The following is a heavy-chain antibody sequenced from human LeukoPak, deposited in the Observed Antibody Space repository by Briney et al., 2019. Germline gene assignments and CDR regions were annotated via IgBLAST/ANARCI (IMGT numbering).Heavy chain of an antibody. CDR2: IYYTGNT. D-gene: IGHD2-15*01. CDR1: GGSISSYY. J-gene: IGHJ4*02. V-gene: IGHV4-59*08. CDR3: ARHECGGSCYPEDY. Sequence: SETLSLTCTVSGGSISSYYWSWIRQPPGKGLEWIDYIYYTGNTNYNPSLESRVIISVDTSKNQFSLKLSSVTAADTAVYYCARHECGGSCYPEDYWGQGTLVTVSS.